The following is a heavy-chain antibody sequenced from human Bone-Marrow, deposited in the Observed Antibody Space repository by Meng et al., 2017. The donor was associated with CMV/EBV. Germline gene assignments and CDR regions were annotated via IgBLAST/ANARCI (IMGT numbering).Heavy chain of an antibody. Sequence: ASVKVSCKASGYTFTGYYMHWVRQAPGQGLEWMGWINPNSGGTNYAQKFQGRVTMTRDTSISTAYMELSRLRSDDTAVYYCARGRRDYDFWSGYSSFDYWGQGTLVTVSS. CDR3: ARGRRDYDFWSGYSSFDY. J-gene: IGHJ4*02. V-gene: IGHV1-2*02. CDR1: GYTFTGYY. CDR2: INPNSGGT. D-gene: IGHD3-3*01.